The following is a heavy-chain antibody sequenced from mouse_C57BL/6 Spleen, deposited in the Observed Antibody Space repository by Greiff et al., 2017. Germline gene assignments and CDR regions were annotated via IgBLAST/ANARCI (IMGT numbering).Heavy chain of an antibody. D-gene: IGHD2-4*01. CDR3: ARIYYDYDYYYAMDY. CDR2: IWSGGST. J-gene: IGHJ4*01. V-gene: IGHV2-2*01. CDR1: GFSLTSYG. Sequence: VKLMESGPGLVQPSQSLSITCTVSGFSLTSYGVHWVRQSPGKGLEWLGVIWSGGSTDYNAAFISRLSISKDNSKSQVFFKMNSLQADDTAIYYCARIYYDYDYYYAMDYWGQGTSVTVSS.